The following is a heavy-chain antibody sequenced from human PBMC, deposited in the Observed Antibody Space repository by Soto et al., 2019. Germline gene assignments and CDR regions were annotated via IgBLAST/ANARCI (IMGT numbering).Heavy chain of an antibody. V-gene: IGHV3-48*03. CDR3: ARGYCSGHTCYSCGY. Sequence: GGSLRLSCVASGFTFSNSEMNWVRQAPGKGLGWVSYISRVANTIYYADSARARFTISRDNAKNSLNLQMNSLRAEDTAVYFCARGYCSGHTCYSCGYWGQGTLVTVSS. CDR2: ISRVANTI. D-gene: IGHD2-15*01. CDR1: GFTFSNSE. J-gene: IGHJ4*02.